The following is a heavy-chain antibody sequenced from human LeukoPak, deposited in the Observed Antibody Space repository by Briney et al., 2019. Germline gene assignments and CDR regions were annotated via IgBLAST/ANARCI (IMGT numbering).Heavy chain of an antibody. Sequence: ASVKVSCKASGYTFTSYGISWVRQAPGQGLEWVGRINPYNGNTNYVQKFYDRVSMTTDTSTSTAYMELRRLRSGDTAMYYCARGPRYDYDSSVYYFEFWGQGTLVTVSS. CDR1: GYTFTSYG. J-gene: IGHJ4*02. V-gene: IGHV1-18*01. CDR3: ARGPRYDYDSSVYYFEF. D-gene: IGHD3-22*01. CDR2: INPYNGNT.